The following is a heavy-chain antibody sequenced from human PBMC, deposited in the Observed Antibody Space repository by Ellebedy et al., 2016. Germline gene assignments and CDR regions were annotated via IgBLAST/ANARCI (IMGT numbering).Heavy chain of an antibody. D-gene: IGHD3-10*01. CDR3: ARDEYYYGSGSFYFDY. V-gene: IGHV1-18*01. CDR2: ISAYNGNT. Sequence: ASVKVSCKASGYNFSSYGISWVRQAPGQGLEWMGWISAYNGNTNYAQKLQGRVTMTTDTSTSTAYMELRSLRSDDTAVYYCARDEYYYGSGSFYFDYWGQGTLVTVSS. CDR1: GYNFSSYG. J-gene: IGHJ4*02.